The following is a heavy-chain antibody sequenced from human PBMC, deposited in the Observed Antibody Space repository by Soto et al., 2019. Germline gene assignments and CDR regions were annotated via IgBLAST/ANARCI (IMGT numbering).Heavy chain of an antibody. Sequence: EVQLSESGGGVVQPGGCLRLSCAASGFTFSDYAMSWVRQTPGKGLQWVSGVGGSDDDKHYADSVRGRFIVSRDNSKNTLYLQMNSLRADDTAIYYCAKDATPFNGVWDPFDMWGQGTEVTVSS. J-gene: IGHJ3*02. CDR3: AKDATPFNGVWDPFDM. V-gene: IGHV3-23*01. CDR1: GFTFSDYA. CDR2: VGGSDDDK. D-gene: IGHD2-8*01.